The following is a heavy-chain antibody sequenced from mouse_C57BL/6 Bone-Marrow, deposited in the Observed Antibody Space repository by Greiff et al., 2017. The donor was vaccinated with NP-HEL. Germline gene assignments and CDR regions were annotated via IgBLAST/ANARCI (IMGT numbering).Heavy chain of an antibody. J-gene: IGHJ1*03. CDR2: LNYDGSST. Sequence: EVQVVASEGGLVQPGSSMKLSCTASGFTFSDYYMARVRQVPEKGLEWVANLNYDGSSTYYLASLKSRFIISRDNAKNILYLQMSSLKSEDTATVYGARGRTGTGYFDVWGTGTTVTVSS. CDR3: ARGRTGTGYFDV. D-gene: IGHD3-3*01. V-gene: IGHV5-16*01. CDR1: GFTFSDYY.